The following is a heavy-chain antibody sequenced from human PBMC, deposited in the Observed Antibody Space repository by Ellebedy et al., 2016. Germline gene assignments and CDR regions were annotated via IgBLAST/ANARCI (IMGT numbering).Heavy chain of an antibody. D-gene: IGHD3-3*01. CDR3: ASGLRFLDWFEDDY. Sequence: ASVKVSCKASGYTFISYGISWVRQAPGQGLEWMGWISAYNGNTKYAQKFQGRVTMTTDTSTSTAYMELRSLRSDDTAMYFCASGLRFLDWFEDDYWGQGTLVTVSS. CDR1: GYTFISYG. CDR2: ISAYNGNT. J-gene: IGHJ4*02. V-gene: IGHV1-18*01.